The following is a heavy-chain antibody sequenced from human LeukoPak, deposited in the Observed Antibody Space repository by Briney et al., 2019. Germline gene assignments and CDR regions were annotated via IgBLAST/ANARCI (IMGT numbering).Heavy chain of an antibody. D-gene: IGHD1-1*01. CDR2: ISYDGSNK. CDR1: GFTFSNYG. V-gene: IGHV3-30*18. Sequence: PGGSLRLSCAASGFTFSNYGMHWVRQAPGKGLEWVAVISYDGSNKYYADSVKGRFTISRDNSKNTLYLQMNSLRAEDTAVYYCAKDSRYSFDYWGQGTLVTVSS. CDR3: AKDSRYSFDY. J-gene: IGHJ4*02.